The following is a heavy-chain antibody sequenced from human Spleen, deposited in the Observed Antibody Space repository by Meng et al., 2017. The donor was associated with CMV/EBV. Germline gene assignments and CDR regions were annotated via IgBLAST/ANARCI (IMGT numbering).Heavy chain of an antibody. D-gene: IGHD6-19*01. CDR2: IYYSGST. Sequence: QVQLQGSGPGLWKPSQTLSLPCTVSGGSVSSGGYYWTWIRQHPGKGLEWFGHIYYSGSTFYNPSLKRRVIISIDTSKNQFSLNLRSVTAADTAVYYCARVSSGWDYFDYWGQGTLVTVSS. CDR1: GGSVSSGGYY. V-gene: IGHV4-31*03. CDR3: ARVSSGWDYFDY. J-gene: IGHJ4*02.